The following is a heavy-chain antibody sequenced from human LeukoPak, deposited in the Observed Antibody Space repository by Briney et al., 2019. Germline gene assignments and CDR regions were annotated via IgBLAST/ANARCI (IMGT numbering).Heavy chain of an antibody. CDR3: ARAAQARRGDY. J-gene: IGHJ4*02. CDR2: INSSGGST. Sequence: GASVKVSCKASGYTFTSYYMHWVRQAPGHGLEWMGIINSSGGSTSYAQKFQGRVTMTRDTSISTAYMELSRLRSDDTAVYYCARAAQARRGDYWGQGTLVTVSS. CDR1: GYTFTSYY. D-gene: IGHD6-6*01. V-gene: IGHV1-46*01.